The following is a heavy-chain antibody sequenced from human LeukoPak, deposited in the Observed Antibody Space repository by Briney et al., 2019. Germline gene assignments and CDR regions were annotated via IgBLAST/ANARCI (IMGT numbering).Heavy chain of an antibody. Sequence: GESLKISCKGSGYSVTSYWIGWVRQMPGKGREWMGIIYPGDSDTRYSPSFQGQVTISADKSISTAYLQWSSLKASDTAMYYCARSFEGFPPGFDYWGQGTLVTVSS. D-gene: IGHD3-9*01. V-gene: IGHV5-51*01. J-gene: IGHJ4*02. CDR1: GYSVTSYW. CDR2: IYPGDSDT. CDR3: ARSFEGFPPGFDY.